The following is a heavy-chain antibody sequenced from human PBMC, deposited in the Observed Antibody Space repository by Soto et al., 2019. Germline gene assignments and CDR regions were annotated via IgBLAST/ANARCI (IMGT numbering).Heavy chain of an antibody. J-gene: IGHJ4*02. V-gene: IGHV3-30-3*01. Sequence: PGGSLRLSCAASGFTFSSYAMHWVRQAPGKGLEWVAVISYDGSNKYYADSVNGRFTISRDNSKNTLYLQMNSLRAEDTAVYYCARDSRGYSYGYFVYWGQGTLVTVSS. CDR3: ARDSRGYSYGYFVY. CDR1: GFTFSSYA. D-gene: IGHD5-18*01. CDR2: ISYDGSNK.